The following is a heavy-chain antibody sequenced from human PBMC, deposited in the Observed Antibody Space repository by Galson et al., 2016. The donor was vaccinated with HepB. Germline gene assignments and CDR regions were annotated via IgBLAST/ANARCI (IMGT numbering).Heavy chain of an antibody. J-gene: IGHJ4*02. CDR2: INRSGSN. Sequence: ETLSLTCSACGRSLGDYYWTWIRQSPGKGLEWIGEINRSGSNKYNPSLKSRVTMSIDTSKNQFSLKLSSVTAADTAVYFCGRTVARPAIADWGQGTLVTVSS. V-gene: IGHV4-34*01. CDR1: GRSLGDYY. D-gene: IGHD6-19*01. CDR3: GRTVARPAIAD.